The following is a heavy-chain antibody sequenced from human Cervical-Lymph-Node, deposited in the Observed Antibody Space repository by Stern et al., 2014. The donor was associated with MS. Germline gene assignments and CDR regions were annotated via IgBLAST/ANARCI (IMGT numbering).Heavy chain of an antibody. D-gene: IGHD4-17*01. CDR2: LIPIFGTA. CDR1: GGSFSNSA. V-gene: IGHV1-69*01. Sequence: VHLGESGPEVQKHGSSGMVSCKASGGSFSNSATSWVRQAPGQGLEWLGGLIPIFGTANYAQKFHDRVKITADESTSTSYMELSSLTSEDTAVYFCARSIDFGDYGPLDYWGQGTLVIVSS. J-gene: IGHJ4*02. CDR3: ARSIDFGDYGPLDY.